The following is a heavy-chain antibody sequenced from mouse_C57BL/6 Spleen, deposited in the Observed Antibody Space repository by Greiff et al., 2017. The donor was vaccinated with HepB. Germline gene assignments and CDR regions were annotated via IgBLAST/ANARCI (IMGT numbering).Heavy chain of an antibody. D-gene: IGHD4-1*01. CDR3: ARPGLTGTAWFAY. Sequence: EVMLVESGGGLVKPGGSLKLSCAASGFTFSDYGMHWVRQAPEKGLEWVAYISSGSSTIYYADTVKGRFTISRDNAKNTLFLQMTSLRSEDTAMYYCARPGLTGTAWFAYWGQGTLVTVSA. CDR2: ISSGSSTI. J-gene: IGHJ3*01. CDR1: GFTFSDYG. V-gene: IGHV5-17*01.